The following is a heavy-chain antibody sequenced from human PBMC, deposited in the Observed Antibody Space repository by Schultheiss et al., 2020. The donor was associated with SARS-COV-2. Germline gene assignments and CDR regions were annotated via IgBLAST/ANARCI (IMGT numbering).Heavy chain of an antibody. D-gene: IGHD4-17*01. CDR1: GYSMRSGYY. V-gene: IGHV4-38-2*01. J-gene: IGHJ6*02. CDR2: IYHSGST. CDR3: ARGLGAVTTNYYYYGMDV. Sequence: SETLSLTCAVSGYSMRSGYYWGWIRQPPGKGLEWIGSIYHSGSTYYNPSLKSLVTISVDTSKKQFSLKLSSVTAADTAVYYCARGLGAVTTNYYYYGMDVWGRGTLVTVSS.